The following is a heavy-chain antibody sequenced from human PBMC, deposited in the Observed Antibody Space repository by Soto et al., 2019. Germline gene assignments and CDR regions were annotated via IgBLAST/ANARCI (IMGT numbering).Heavy chain of an antibody. V-gene: IGHV1-18*04. J-gene: IGHJ5*02. CDR1: GYSFSTYD. CDR3: ATSYDSGFDP. CDR2: ISPKNGNT. Sequence: LLLQSGAELKKPGASVKISCKASGYSFSTYDISWLRQAPGQGPEWMGRISPKNGNTNYAQNFQDRVTMTADTSSSTAYMELRGLRSDDTAKYYWATSYDSGFDPCGQGTLVTVSS. D-gene: IGHD3-3*01.